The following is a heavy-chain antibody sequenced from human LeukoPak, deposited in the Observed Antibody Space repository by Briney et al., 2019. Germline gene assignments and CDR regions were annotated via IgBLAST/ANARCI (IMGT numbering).Heavy chain of an antibody. V-gene: IGHV3-30*18. CDR2: ISYDGSNK. D-gene: IGHD3-22*01. J-gene: IGHJ3*02. CDR3: AKEYYDSNGYHRPGAFDI. Sequence: GGSLRLSCAASGFTFSSYGMHWVRQAPGKGLEWVAVISYDGSNKYYADSVKGRFTISRDNSKNTLYLQMNSLRAEDTAVYYCAKEYYDSNGYHRPGAFDIWGQGTMVTVSS. CDR1: GFTFSSYG.